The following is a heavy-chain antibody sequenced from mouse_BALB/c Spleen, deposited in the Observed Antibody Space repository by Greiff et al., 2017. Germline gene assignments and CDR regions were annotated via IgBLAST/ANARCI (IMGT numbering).Heavy chain of an antibody. Sequence: EVKLVESGPGLVKPSQSLSLTCTVTGYSITSDYAWNWIRQFPGNKLEWMGYISYSGSTSYNPSLKSRISITRDTSKNQFFLQLNSVTTEDTATYYCARQDSSGPWFAYWGQGTLVTVSA. V-gene: IGHV3-2*02. CDR2: ISYSGST. J-gene: IGHJ3*01. CDR3: ARQDSSGPWFAY. CDR1: GYSITSDYA. D-gene: IGHD3-2*01.